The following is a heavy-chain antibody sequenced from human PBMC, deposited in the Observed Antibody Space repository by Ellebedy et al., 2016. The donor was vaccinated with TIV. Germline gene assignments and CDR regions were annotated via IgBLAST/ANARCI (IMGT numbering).Heavy chain of an antibody. D-gene: IGHD3-10*01. J-gene: IGHJ4*03. CDR3: ARDQGWAYPGSTRFDY. Sequence: GESLKISCAASGFTFSDYWMSWVRQAPGKGLEWVANIKQDGSEQWYVDSVKGRFTISRDNAKNSLYLQMSSLRAEDTAVYYCARDQGWAYPGSTRFDYWGQGTLVTISS. V-gene: IGHV3-7*01. CDR1: GFTFSDYW. CDR2: IKQDGSEQ.